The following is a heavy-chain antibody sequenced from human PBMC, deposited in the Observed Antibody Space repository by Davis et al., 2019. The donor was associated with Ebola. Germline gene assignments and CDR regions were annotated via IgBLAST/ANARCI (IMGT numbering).Heavy chain of an antibody. J-gene: IGHJ4*02. V-gene: IGHV3-73*01. CDR2: IRSKANSYAT. D-gene: IGHD1-26*01. Sequence: GESLKISCAASGFTFSGSAMHWVRQASGKGLEWVGRIRSKANSYATAYAASVKGRFTISRDGSKNTAYLQMNSLKTEDTAVYYCAVVGATVYWGQGTLVTVSS. CDR1: GFTFSGSA. CDR3: AVVGATVY.